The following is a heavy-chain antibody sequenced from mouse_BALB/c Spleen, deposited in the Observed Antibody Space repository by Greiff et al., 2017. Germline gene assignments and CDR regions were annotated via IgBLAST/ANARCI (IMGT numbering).Heavy chain of an antibody. J-gene: IGHJ3*01. CDR3: ARAAGNYAWFAY. CDR2: ISDGGSYT. CDR1: GFTFSDYY. V-gene: IGHV5-4*02. Sequence: EVQGVESGGGLVKPGGSLKLSCAASGFTFSDYYMYWVRQTPEKRLEWVATISDGGSYTYYPDSVKGRFTISRDNAKNNLYLQMSSLKSEDTAMYYCARAAGNYAWFAYWGQGTLVTVSA. D-gene: IGHD2-1*01.